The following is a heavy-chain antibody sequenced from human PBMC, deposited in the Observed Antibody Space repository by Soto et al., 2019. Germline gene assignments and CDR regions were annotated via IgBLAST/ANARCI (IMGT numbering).Heavy chain of an antibody. D-gene: IGHD1-1*01. Sequence: PSETLSLTCAVYGGSFSGYYWSWIRQPPGKGLEWIGEINHSGSTNYNPSLKSRVTISVDTSKNQFSLKLSSVTAADTAVYYCASGDLAWNGDNYYYYYGMDVWGQGTTVTSP. J-gene: IGHJ6*02. CDR1: GGSFSGYY. CDR2: INHSGST. V-gene: IGHV4-34*01. CDR3: ASGDLAWNGDNYYYYYGMDV.